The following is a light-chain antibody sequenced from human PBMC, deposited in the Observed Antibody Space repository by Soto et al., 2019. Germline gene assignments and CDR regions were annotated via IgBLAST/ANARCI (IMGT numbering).Light chain of an antibody. Sequence: DIQMTQSPSTLSASVGDRVSITCRASQNIDKWLAWYQQKPQEAPKLLIFDASTLESGVPSRFSGSGSGTEFTLTISSLQPDDFATYYCQQYNSYWTFGQGTKVEIK. CDR1: QNIDKW. V-gene: IGKV1-5*01. CDR3: QQYNSYWT. J-gene: IGKJ1*01. CDR2: DAS.